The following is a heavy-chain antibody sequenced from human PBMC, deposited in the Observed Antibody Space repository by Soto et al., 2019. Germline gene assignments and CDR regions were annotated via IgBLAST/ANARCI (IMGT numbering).Heavy chain of an antibody. J-gene: IGHJ4*02. CDR1: GFTFSSYG. V-gene: IGHV3-30*18. CDR3: AKDLTGVVPFDY. Sequence: PGGSLRLSCAASGFTFSSYGMHWVRQAPGKGLEWVAVISYDGSNKYYADSVKGRFTISRDNSKNTLYLQMNSLRAEDTAVYYCAKDLTGVVPFDYWGQGTLVTVSS. CDR2: ISYDGSNK. D-gene: IGHD2-8*02.